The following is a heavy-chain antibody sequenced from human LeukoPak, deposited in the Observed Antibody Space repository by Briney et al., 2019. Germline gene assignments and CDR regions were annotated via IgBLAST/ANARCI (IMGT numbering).Heavy chain of an antibody. CDR1: GYTFTGYC. Sequence: GASVKVSCTASGYTFTGYCMHWVRQAPGQGLEWMGWINPNSGGTNYAQDFHGRVTMTRDTSISTAYMELSRLRSEDTAVYYCARAGGSGNLAWGQGTLVTVSS. J-gene: IGHJ5*02. CDR3: ARAGGSGNLA. CDR2: INPNSGGT. V-gene: IGHV1-2*02. D-gene: IGHD1-26*01.